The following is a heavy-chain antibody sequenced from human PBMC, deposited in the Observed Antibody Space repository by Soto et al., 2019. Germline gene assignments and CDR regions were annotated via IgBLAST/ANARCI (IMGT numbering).Heavy chain of an antibody. J-gene: IGHJ4*02. CDR2: IYYSGST. Sequence: KPSETLSLTCTVSGGSISSGGYYWSWIRQHPGKGLEWIGYIYYSGSTYYNPSLKSRVTISVDTSKNQFSLKLSSVTAADTAVYYCVCGAIVVVPAAMTAVAGSFDYWGQGTLVTVS. D-gene: IGHD2-2*01. CDR3: VCGAIVVVPAAMTAVAGSFDY. CDR1: GGSISSGGYY. V-gene: IGHV4-31*03.